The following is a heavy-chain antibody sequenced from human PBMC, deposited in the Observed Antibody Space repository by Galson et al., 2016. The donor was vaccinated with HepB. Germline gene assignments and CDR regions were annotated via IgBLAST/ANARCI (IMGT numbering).Heavy chain of an antibody. CDR2: ISGSTTKT. Sequence: SLRLSCAVSGFNFTAFYMSWIRQAPGQGLEWVSHISGSTTKTDYTDSVKGRFTISRDNAKNIVYLQMNSLRGEDTAVYFCARDEGGPFTFDPWGQGTLVIVSS. D-gene: IGHD3-16*01. J-gene: IGHJ5*02. CDR3: ARDEGGPFTFDP. CDR1: GFNFTAFY. V-gene: IGHV3-11*06.